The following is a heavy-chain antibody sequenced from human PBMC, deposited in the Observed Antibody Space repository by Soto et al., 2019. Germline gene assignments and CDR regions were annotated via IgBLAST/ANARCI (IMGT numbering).Heavy chain of an antibody. V-gene: IGHV3-74*01. D-gene: IGHD2-15*01. CDR2: IKSDGSST. CDR1: GITFSSYW. J-gene: IGHJ4*02. Sequence: EVQLVESGGGLVQPGGSLRLSCAASGITFSSYWMHWVRQAPGKGLVWVSRIKSDGSSTSYADSVKGRFTISRDNAKNTLYLQMNSLRAEDKAVYYCAREACSGGNCFYFGPDYWGQGTLVTVSS. CDR3: AREACSGGNCFYFGPDY.